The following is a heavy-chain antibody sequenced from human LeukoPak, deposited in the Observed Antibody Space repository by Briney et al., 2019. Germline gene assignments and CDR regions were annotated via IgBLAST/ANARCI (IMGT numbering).Heavy chain of an antibody. CDR1: GFTFSSYA. V-gene: IGHV3-64*01. J-gene: IGHJ4*02. CDR2: ISSNGGST. D-gene: IGHD1-26*01. Sequence: PGGSLRLSCAASGFTFSSYAMHWVRRAPGKGLEYVSAISSNGGSTYYANSVKGRFTISRDNSKNTLYLQMGSLRAEDMAVYYCARSGGSYVGFDYWGQGTLVTVSS. CDR3: ARSGGSYVGFDY.